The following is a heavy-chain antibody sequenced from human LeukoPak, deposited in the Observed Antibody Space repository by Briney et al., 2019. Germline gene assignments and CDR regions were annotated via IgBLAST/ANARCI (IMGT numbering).Heavy chain of an antibody. V-gene: IGHV3-48*01. Sequence: GGSLRLSCAASGFTFSSYEMNWVRQAPGKGLEWVSYISSSSSTIYYADSVKGRFTISRDNAKNSLYLQMNSLRAEDTAVYYCARAPTRHYYYMDVWGKGTTVTVSS. J-gene: IGHJ6*03. CDR1: GFTFSSYE. CDR3: ARAPTRHYYYMDV. CDR2: ISSSSSTI.